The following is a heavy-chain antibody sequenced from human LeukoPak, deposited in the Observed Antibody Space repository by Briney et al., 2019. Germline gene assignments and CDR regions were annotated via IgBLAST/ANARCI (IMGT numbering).Heavy chain of an antibody. CDR1: GFTFGSCW. CDR3: ARENWFDP. V-gene: IGHV3-7*01. J-gene: IGHJ5*02. Sequence: GGSLRLSCAASGFTFGSCWMNWVRQTPGKGLEWVANINQDGSQKFYVDSVKGRFTISRDNAKNSLYLQMNSLRAEDTAVYYCARENWFDPWGQGTLVTVSS. CDR2: INQDGSQK.